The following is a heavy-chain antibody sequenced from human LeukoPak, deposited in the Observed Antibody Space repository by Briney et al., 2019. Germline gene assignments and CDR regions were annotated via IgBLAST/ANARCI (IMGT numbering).Heavy chain of an antibody. J-gene: IGHJ4*02. CDR3: ARDLRSSSWSSDFDY. V-gene: IGHV3-11*04. Sequence: PGGSLRLSCAASGFTFSDYYMSWIRQAPGKGLEWVSYISSSGSTIYYADSVKGRFTISRDNAKNSLYLQMNSLRAEDTAVYYCARDLRSSSWSSDFDYWGQGTLVTVFS. D-gene: IGHD6-13*01. CDR2: ISSSGSTI. CDR1: GFTFSDYY.